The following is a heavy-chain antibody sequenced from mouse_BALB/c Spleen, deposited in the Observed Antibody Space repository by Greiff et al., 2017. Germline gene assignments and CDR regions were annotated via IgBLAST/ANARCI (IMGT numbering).Heavy chain of an antibody. J-gene: IGHJ3*01. D-gene: IGHD2-4*01. CDR1: GYTFTSYV. CDR3: ARSGSTMITTEFAY. Sequence: QLQESGPELVKPGASVKMSCKASGYTFTSYVMHWVKQKPGQGLEWIGYINPYNDGTKYNEKFKGKATLTSDKSSSTAYMELSSLTSEDSAVYYCARSGSTMITTEFAYWGQGTLVTVSA. V-gene: IGHV1-14*01. CDR2: INPYNDGT.